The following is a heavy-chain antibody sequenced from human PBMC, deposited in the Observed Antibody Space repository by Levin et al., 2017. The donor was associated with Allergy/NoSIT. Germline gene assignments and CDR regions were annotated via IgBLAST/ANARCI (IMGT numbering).Heavy chain of an antibody. J-gene: IGHJ4*02. V-gene: IGHV4-31*03. CDR1: GGSISSGGYY. CDR3: ATTMITPMHRDFDH. CDR2: IYYSGST. D-gene: IGHD3-16*01. Sequence: SQTLSLTCSVSGGSISSGGYYWSWIRQLPGKGLEWIGYIYYSGSTYYNPSLKSRVIISVDTSKNQFSLKLNSVTAADTAVYYCATTMITPMHRDFDHWGQGTLVIVSS.